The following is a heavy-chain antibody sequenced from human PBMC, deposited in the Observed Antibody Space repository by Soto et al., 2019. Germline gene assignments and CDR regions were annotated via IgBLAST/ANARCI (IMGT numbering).Heavy chain of an antibody. Sequence: ASVKVSCKASGGTFSSYTISWVRQAPGQGLEWMGRVIPILGIANYAQKFQGRVTITADKSTSTAYMELSSLRSEDTAVYYCARDDAVAQPNYYYYYYMDVWGKGTTVTVSS. V-gene: IGHV1-69*04. D-gene: IGHD6-19*01. J-gene: IGHJ6*03. CDR1: GGTFSSYT. CDR3: ARDDAVAQPNYYYYYYMDV. CDR2: VIPILGIA.